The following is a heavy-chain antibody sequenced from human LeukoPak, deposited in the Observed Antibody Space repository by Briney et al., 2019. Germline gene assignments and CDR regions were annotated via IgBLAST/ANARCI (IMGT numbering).Heavy chain of an antibody. Sequence: PGGSLRLSCAASGFTFSSYAMSWVRQAPGKGLEWVSAISGSGGSTYYADSVKGRFTISRDNSKNTLYLQMNSLRAGDTAVYYCAKSKEELPTTFDYWGQGTLVTVSS. CDR2: ISGSGGST. V-gene: IGHV3-23*01. J-gene: IGHJ4*02. CDR1: GFTFSSYA. D-gene: IGHD1-26*01. CDR3: AKSKEELPTTFDY.